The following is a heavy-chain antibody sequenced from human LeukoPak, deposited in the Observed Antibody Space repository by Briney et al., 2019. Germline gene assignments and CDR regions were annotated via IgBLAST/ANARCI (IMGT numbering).Heavy chain of an antibody. V-gene: IGHV3-15*01. J-gene: IGHJ6*03. CDR1: GFTFSNAW. D-gene: IGHD4-11*01. Sequence: GGSLRLSCAASGFTFSNAWMSWVRQAPGKGLEWVGRIKSKTDGGTTDYAAPVKGRFTISRDDSKNTLYLQMNSLKTEDTAVYYCTDYLYYYYYMDVWGEGTTVTVSS. CDR3: TDYLYYYYYMDV. CDR2: IKSKTDGGTT.